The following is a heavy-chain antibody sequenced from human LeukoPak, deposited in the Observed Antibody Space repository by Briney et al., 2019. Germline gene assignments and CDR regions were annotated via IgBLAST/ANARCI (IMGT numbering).Heavy chain of an antibody. CDR3: ARVEYYGSGSYYGKLDY. V-gene: IGHV1-18*01. CDR2: ISAYNGNT. Sequence: GASVKVSCKASGYTFTSYGISWVRQAPGQGLEWMGWISAYNGNTNYAQKLQGRVTMTTDTSTSTAYMELRSLRSEDTAVYYCARVEYYGSGSYYGKLDYWGQGTLVTVSS. J-gene: IGHJ4*02. CDR1: GYTFTSYG. D-gene: IGHD3-10*01.